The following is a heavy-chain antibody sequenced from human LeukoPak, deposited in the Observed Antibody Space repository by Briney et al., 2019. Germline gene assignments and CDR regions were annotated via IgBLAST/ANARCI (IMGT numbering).Heavy chain of an antibody. Sequence: ASVMVSCKASGYTFTSYGISWVRQAPGQGLEWMGWISAYNGNTNYAQKLQGRVTMTTDTSTSTAYMELRSLRSDDTAVYYCARDLTAYYDFWSGGDYWGQGTLVTVSS. D-gene: IGHD3-3*01. V-gene: IGHV1-18*01. CDR2: ISAYNGNT. CDR1: GYTFTSYG. CDR3: ARDLTAYYDFWSGGDY. J-gene: IGHJ4*02.